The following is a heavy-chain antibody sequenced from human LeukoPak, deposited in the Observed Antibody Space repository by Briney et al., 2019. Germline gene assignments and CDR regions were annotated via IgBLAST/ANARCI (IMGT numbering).Heavy chain of an antibody. V-gene: IGHV3-48*01. J-gene: IGHJ4*02. Sequence: GGSLRLSCAASGFTFSSYSMNWVRQAPGKGLEWVSYISSSSSTIYYADSVKGRFTISRDNAKNSLYLQMNSLRAEDTAVYYCARDSAYGSGSYGDYWGQGTLVTVSS. CDR3: ARDSAYGSGSYGDY. CDR2: ISSSSSTI. D-gene: IGHD3-10*01. CDR1: GFTFSSYS.